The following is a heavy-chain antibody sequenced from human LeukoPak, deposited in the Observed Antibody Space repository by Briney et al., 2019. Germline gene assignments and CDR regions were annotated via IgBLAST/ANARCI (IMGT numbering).Heavy chain of an antibody. CDR2: INHSGST. V-gene: IGHV4-34*01. Sequence: PSETLSLTCAVYGGSFSGYYWSWIRQPPGKGLEWIGEINHSGSTNYNPSLKSRVTISVDTSKNQFSLKLSSVTAADTAVYYCARYLPVWYPFDYWGQGTLVTVSP. D-gene: IGHD6-13*01. J-gene: IGHJ4*02. CDR1: GGSFSGYY. CDR3: ARYLPVWYPFDY.